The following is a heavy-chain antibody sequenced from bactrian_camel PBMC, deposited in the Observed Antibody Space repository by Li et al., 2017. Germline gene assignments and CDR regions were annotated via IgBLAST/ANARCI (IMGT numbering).Heavy chain of an antibody. CDR2: IWITTGST. Sequence: HVQLVESGGGLVQPGGSLRLSCATSGFTWSGSAMYWVRKGPGKGFEWISAIWITTGSTVHADSVKGRFAISRHNGENAVRLRMSYLSPRDTAVYFCAVDRPIRLVAPIVTFRKIQNCGDTDDLYWGQGTQVTVS. J-gene: IGHJ4*01. CDR1: GFTWSGSA. CDR3: AVDRPIRLVAPIVTFRKIQNCGDTDDLY. V-gene: IGHV3S1*01. D-gene: IGHD7*01.